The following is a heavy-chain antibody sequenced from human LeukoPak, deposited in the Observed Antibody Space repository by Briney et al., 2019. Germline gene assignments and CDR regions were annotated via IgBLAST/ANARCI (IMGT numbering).Heavy chain of an antibody. CDR1: GFTVSSNY. CDR3: ATYRQVLLPFES. Sequence: GGSLRLSCAASGFTVSSNYMSWVRQAPGKGLEWVSIIYSGGSTFYADSVRGRFTISRDNSKSTLSLQMNSLRAEDTAIYYCATYRQVLLPFESWGQGTLVTVSS. CDR2: IYSGGST. J-gene: IGHJ4*02. D-gene: IGHD2-8*02. V-gene: IGHV3-53*01.